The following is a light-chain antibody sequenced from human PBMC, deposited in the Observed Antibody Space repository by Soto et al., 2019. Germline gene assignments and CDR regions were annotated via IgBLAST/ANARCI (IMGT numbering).Light chain of an antibody. CDR3: QQSYLTPYT. J-gene: IGKJ2*01. CDR2: AAS. V-gene: IGKV1-39*01. Sequence: DIQMTQSPSSLSASVGDTVTITCRASQSISVHLNWYQQKPGKVPKLLIYAASNLQSGVPSSFSGSGSETDFALTISSLQPEDFATYYCQQSYLTPYTFGQGTKLQIK. CDR1: QSISVH.